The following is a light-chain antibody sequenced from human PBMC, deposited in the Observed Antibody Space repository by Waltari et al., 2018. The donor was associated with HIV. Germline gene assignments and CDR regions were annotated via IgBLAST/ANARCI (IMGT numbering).Light chain of an antibody. Sequence: QSALTQPASVPGSPGPSITISCTGTSSNVGGYNYVSWYQPHPGKAPKLMIYEVSNRPSGVSNRFSGSKSGNTASLTISGLQAEDEADYYCSSYTSSSTYVFGTGTKVTVL. CDR2: EVS. CDR3: SSYTSSSTYV. V-gene: IGLV2-14*01. J-gene: IGLJ1*01. CDR1: SSNVGGYNY.